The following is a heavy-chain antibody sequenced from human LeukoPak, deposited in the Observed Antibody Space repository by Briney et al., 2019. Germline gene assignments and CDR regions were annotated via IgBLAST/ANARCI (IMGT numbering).Heavy chain of an antibody. CDR2: IKSKTDGGTT. CDR1: GFTFSNAW. V-gene: IGHV3-15*01. D-gene: IGHD3-10*01. J-gene: IGHJ4*02. CDR3: TTLTKVRGVTFDY. Sequence: GGSLRLSCAASGFTFSNAWMSWVRQAPGKGLEWVGRIKSKTDGGTTDYAAPVKGRFTISRDDSKNTLYLQMNSLKTEDTAVYYCTTLTKVRGVTFDYWGQGTPVTVSS.